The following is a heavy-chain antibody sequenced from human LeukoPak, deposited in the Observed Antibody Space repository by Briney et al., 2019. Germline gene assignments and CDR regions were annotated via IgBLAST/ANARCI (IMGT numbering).Heavy chain of an antibody. Sequence: ASVKVSCKASGYTFTSYYMHWVRQAPGQGLEWMRIINPSGGSTSYAQKFQGRVTMTRDTSTSTVYMELSSLRSEDTAVYYCAREGPVAGTFSGGFDPWGQGTLVTVSS. CDR1: GYTFTSYY. D-gene: IGHD6-19*01. CDR3: AREGPVAGTFSGGFDP. J-gene: IGHJ5*02. CDR2: INPSGGST. V-gene: IGHV1-46*01.